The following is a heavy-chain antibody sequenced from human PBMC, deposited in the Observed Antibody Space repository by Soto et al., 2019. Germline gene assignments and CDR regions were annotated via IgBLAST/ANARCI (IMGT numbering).Heavy chain of an antibody. J-gene: IGHJ4*02. Sequence: SETLSLTCAVYGGSFSGYYWSWIRQPPGKGLEWIGEINHSGSTNYNPSLKSRVTISVDTSKSQFSLKLSSVTAADTAVYYCARGPTLQRAFTYWGQGTLVTVSS. CDR1: GGSFSGYY. V-gene: IGHV4-34*01. CDR2: INHSGST. D-gene: IGHD1-1*01. CDR3: ARGPTLQRAFTY.